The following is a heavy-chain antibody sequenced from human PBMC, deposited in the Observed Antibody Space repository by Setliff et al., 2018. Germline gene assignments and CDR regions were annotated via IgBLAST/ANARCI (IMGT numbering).Heavy chain of an antibody. D-gene: IGHD4-17*01. CDR2: ISAGGSRL. Sequence: GGSLRLSCAASGFTFSDYYMNWIRQAPGKGLEWVSYISAGGSRLDYADSVKGRFTISRDNAKNSLYLHMNSLRAEDTAVYYCARYRGMATLTSQYYYYIDVWGKGTTVTVS. CDR3: ARYRGMATLTSQYYYYIDV. J-gene: IGHJ6*03. V-gene: IGHV3-11*04. CDR1: GFTFSDYY.